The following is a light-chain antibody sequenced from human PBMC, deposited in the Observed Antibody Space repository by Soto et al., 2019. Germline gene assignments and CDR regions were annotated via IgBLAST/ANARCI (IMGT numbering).Light chain of an antibody. CDR3: HHYRYGADT. Sequence: EVVLTQSPGTLSLSPGERATLSCRASETVGSNYLAWYQQQPGQAPRLLIFDASIRATGIPDRFSGSGSGTEFSLTITRLEPEDSAVSFCHHYRYGADTFGQGTKLAI. CDR1: ETVGSNY. V-gene: IGKV3-20*01. CDR2: DAS. J-gene: IGKJ2*01.